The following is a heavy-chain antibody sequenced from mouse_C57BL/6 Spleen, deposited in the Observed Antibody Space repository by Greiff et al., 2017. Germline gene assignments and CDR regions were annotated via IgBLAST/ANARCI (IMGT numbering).Heavy chain of an antibody. D-gene: IGHD1-1*01. V-gene: IGHV1-55*01. J-gene: IGHJ4*01. Sequence: QVQLQQPGAELVKPGASVKMSCKASGYTFTSYWITWVKQRPGQGLEWIGDIYPGSGSTNYNEKFKCKPTLTVDPSSSTAYMQLSSLTSEDSAVYYCARESYYGSSYVGIYYYAMDYWGQGTSVTVSS. CDR2: IYPGSGST. CDR3: ARESYYGSSYVGIYYYAMDY. CDR1: GYTFTSYW.